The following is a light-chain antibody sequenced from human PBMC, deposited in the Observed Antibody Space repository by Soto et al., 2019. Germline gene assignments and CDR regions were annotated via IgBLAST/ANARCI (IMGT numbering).Light chain of an antibody. CDR3: QHYNNWPTYA. CDR2: GAS. Sequence: EIVMTQSPATLSVSPGERATLSCRASQSVGSNLAWYQQKPGQAPRLLIYGASTRTTATPARFSGSGSGTEFTLTISSLQSEDFAVYYCQHYNNWPTYAFGQGTKLEIK. V-gene: IGKV3D-15*01. CDR1: QSVGSN. J-gene: IGKJ2*01.